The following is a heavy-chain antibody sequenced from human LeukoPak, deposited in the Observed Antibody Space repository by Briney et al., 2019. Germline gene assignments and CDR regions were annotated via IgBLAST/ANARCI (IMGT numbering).Heavy chain of an antibody. Sequence: GGSLRLSCAASGFTFSRQWMSWVRQAPGKGLEWVAVISYDGSNKYYADSVKGRFTVSRDNSKNTLYLQMNSLRAEDTAVYYCAKGVGGYFDWLSIDYWGQGTLVTVSS. V-gene: IGHV3-30*18. CDR1: GFTFSRQW. J-gene: IGHJ4*02. D-gene: IGHD3-9*01. CDR2: ISYDGSNK. CDR3: AKGVGGYFDWLSIDY.